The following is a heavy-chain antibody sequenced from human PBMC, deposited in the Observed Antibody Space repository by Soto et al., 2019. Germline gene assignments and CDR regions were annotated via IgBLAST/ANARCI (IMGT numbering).Heavy chain of an antibody. V-gene: IGHV3-72*01. CDR3: TCSIPAATSSDY. Sequence: EVQLVESGGGLVQPGGSLRLSCAGSGFTFSDYYIDWVRQAPGKGLEWVGRSRDKGNSYSTDYAASVTGRFTVSRDASKISLYLQMNSLTSEYTPLYYCTCSIPAATSSDYWGQGTLVTVSS. CDR2: SRDKGNSYST. D-gene: IGHD6-13*01. J-gene: IGHJ4*02. CDR1: GFTFSDYY.